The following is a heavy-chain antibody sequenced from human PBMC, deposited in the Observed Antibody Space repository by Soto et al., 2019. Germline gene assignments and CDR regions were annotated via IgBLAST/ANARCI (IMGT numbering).Heavy chain of an antibody. CDR3: ARGRYCTNGVCYTREKDAFDI. J-gene: IGHJ3*02. Sequence: GGSLRLSCAASGFTFSDYYMSWIRQAPGKGLEWVSYISSSGSTIYYADSVKGRFTISRDNAKNSLYLQMNSLRAEDTAVYYCARGRYCTNGVCYTREKDAFDIWGQGTMVTVSS. V-gene: IGHV3-11*01. CDR1: GFTFSDYY. CDR2: ISSSGSTI. D-gene: IGHD2-8*01.